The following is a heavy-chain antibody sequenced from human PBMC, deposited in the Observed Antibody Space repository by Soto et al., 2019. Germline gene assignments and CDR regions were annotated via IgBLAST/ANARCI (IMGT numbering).Heavy chain of an antibody. D-gene: IGHD5-12*01. V-gene: IGHV1-46*03. J-gene: IGHJ3*02. CDR2: INPSGASA. Sequence: QVQLVQSGAEVKKPGASVKLSCKASGNTFNTYYIHWLRQAPGQGLQWMGVINPSGASASYAQKFQGRVTVTRDTSTSTVYMELSSLRSEDTAVYYCATDYSAYQRQHIFDIWGQGTLVTVSS. CDR1: GNTFNTYY. CDR3: ATDYSAYQRQHIFDI.